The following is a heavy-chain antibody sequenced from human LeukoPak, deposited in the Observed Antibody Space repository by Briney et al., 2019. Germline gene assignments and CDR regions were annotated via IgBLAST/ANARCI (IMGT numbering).Heavy chain of an antibody. D-gene: IGHD2-2*01. J-gene: IGHJ5*02. CDR1: GFTFSSYG. CDR2: IRYDGSNE. V-gene: IGHV3-30*02. CDR3: AKDRGIVVVPAGINH. Sequence: QPGGSLRLSCAASGFTFSSYGMHWVRQAPGKGLEWVAFIRYDGSNEYYADSVKGRFTISRDNSKSTLYLQMNSLRAEGTAVYYCAKDRGIVVVPAGINHWGQGTLVTVSS.